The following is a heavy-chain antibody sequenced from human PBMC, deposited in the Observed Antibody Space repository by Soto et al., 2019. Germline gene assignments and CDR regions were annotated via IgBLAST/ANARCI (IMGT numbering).Heavy chain of an antibody. CDR1: GGSISSYY. V-gene: IGHV4-59*01. CDR3: GRRQGPDGAYCYFDF. D-gene: IGHD4-17*01. Sequence: QVQLQESGPGLVKPSETLSITCTVSGGSISSYYWCWIGQPPGTGLEWIGYIYYSGITKYNPSLKSRVTISVGTSKNWFSLKLSSVTAADTAVYYCGRRQGPDGAYCYFDFWGQGTLVTVSS. J-gene: IGHJ4*02. CDR2: IYYSGIT.